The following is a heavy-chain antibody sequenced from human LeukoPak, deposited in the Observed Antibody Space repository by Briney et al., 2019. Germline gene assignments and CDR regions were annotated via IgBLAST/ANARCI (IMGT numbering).Heavy chain of an antibody. CDR3: AQGLAYIRFDN. V-gene: IGHV3-30*04. D-gene: IGHD1-1*01. CDR1: SFTFSTYA. J-gene: IGHJ4*02. CDR2: ISYDGSNK. Sequence: GGSLRLSCATSSFTFSTYAMHWVRQAPGKGLEWVALISYDGSNKYYADSVKGRFTISRDNSKNTVYLQMDSLRFEDAAVYYCAQGLAYIRFDNWGQGTLVTVSS.